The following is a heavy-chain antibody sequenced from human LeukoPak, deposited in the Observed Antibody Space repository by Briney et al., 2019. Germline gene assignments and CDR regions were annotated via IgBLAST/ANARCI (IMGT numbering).Heavy chain of an antibody. CDR3: TLGGRTFDY. Sequence: GGSLRLSCAASGFTFSSYSMNWVRQAPGKGLECVGFIRSKAYGGTTEYAASVKGRFTISRDDSKSIAYLQMNSLKTEDTAVYYCTLGGRTFDYWGQGTLVTVSS. CDR1: GFTFSSYS. V-gene: IGHV3-49*04. CDR2: IRSKAYGGTT. J-gene: IGHJ4*02.